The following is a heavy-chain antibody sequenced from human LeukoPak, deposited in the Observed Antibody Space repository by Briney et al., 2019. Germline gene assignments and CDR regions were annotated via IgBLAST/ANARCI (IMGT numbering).Heavy chain of an antibody. D-gene: IGHD6-6*01. J-gene: IGHJ2*01. CDR1: GFTFSSYS. CDR3: AREPLVEYSSSAVLYWYFDL. V-gene: IGHV3-21*01. CDR2: ISSSSYI. Sequence: GGSLRLSCAASGFTFSSYSMNWVRQAPGKGLEWVSSISSSSYIYYADSVKGRFTISRDNAKNSLYLQMNSLRAEDTAVYYCAREPLVEYSSSAVLYWYFDLWGRGTLVTVSS.